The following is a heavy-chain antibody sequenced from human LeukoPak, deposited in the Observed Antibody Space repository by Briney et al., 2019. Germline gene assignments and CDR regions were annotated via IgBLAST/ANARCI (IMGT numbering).Heavy chain of an antibody. D-gene: IGHD1-26*01. CDR1: GLIVGNSY. Sequence: PGGSLRLSCAASGLIVGNSYMSWVRQAPGKGLEWISLIRTDDSTHYADSVRGRFTISRDTSRNTLYLQMNILRAEDTAVYYCAREASGSYFHNWGQGTLVTVSS. V-gene: IGHV3-53*01. J-gene: IGHJ1*01. CDR3: AREASGSYFHN. CDR2: IRTDDST.